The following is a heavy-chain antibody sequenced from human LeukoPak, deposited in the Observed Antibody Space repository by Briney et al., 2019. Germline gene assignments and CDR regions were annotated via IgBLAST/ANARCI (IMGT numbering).Heavy chain of an antibody. Sequence: KIGESLKISCKGSGYSFTSYWIGWVRQMPGKGLEWMGIIYPGDSDTRYSPSFQGQVTISADKSISTAYLQWSSLKASDTAMYYCARGRGYSYGYGYYFDYCGEGTLVTVSS. CDR1: GYSFTSYW. CDR2: IYPGDSDT. J-gene: IGHJ4*02. V-gene: IGHV5-51*01. D-gene: IGHD5-18*01. CDR3: ARGRGYSYGYGYYFDY.